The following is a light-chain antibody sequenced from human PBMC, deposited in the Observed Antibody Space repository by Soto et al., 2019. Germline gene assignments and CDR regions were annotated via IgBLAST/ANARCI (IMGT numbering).Light chain of an antibody. Sequence: DIQMTQSPSTLSGSVGDRVTITCRASQTISSWLAWYQQKPVKAPKLLIYNASTLKSGVPSRFSGSGSGTEFTLTISSLQPDDFATYYRQQYNSYYTFGQGTKVDIK. CDR3: QQYNSYYT. V-gene: IGKV1-5*03. CDR2: NAS. CDR1: QTISSW. J-gene: IGKJ2*01.